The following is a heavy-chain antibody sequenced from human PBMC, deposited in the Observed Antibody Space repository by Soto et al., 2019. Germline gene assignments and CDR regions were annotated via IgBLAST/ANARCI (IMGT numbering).Heavy chain of an antibody. CDR3: ARDRRTSCSGGSCYPLDY. CDR1: GGTFSSYT. D-gene: IGHD2-15*01. Sequence: SVKVSCKASGGTFSSYTISWVRQAPGQGLEWMGRIIPILGIANYAQKFQGRVTITADKSTSTAYMELSSLRSEDTAVYYCARDRRTSCSGGSCYPLDYWGQGTLVTVSS. J-gene: IGHJ4*02. V-gene: IGHV1-69*04. CDR2: IIPILGIA.